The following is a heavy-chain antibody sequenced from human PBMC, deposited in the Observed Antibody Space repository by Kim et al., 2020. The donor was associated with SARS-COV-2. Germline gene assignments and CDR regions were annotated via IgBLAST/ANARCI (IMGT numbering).Heavy chain of an antibody. J-gene: IGHJ6*01. D-gene: IGHD6-25*01. CDR3: ARVASEAAGGYYYYYGMDV. CDR1: GGTFSSYA. Sequence: SVKVSCKASGGTFSSYAISWVRQAPGQGLEWMGRIIPILDIANYAQKFQGRVTITADKSTSTAYMELSSLRSEDTAVYYCARVASEAAGGYYYYYGMDV. CDR2: IIPILDIA. V-gene: IGHV1-69*04.